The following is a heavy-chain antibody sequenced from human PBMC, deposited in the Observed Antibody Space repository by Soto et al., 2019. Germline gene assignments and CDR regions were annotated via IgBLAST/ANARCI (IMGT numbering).Heavy chain of an antibody. CDR2: IYYSGST. Sequence: PSETLSLTCTVSGGSISSGGYYWSWIRQHPGKGLEWIGYIYYSGSTYYNPSLKSRVTISVDTSKNHFSLKLSSVTAADTAVYFCARHLGEGYFDYWGHGTLVTVSS. J-gene: IGHJ4*01. CDR1: GGSISSGGYY. CDR3: ARHLGEGYFDY. V-gene: IGHV4-39*01.